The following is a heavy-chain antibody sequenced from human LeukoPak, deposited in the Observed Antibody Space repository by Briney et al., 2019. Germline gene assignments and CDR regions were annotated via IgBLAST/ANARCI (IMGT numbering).Heavy chain of an antibody. Sequence: SETLSLTCTVPGGSISSSSYYWGWIRQPPGKGLEWIGSIYYSGSTYYNPSLKSRVTISVDTSKNQFSLKLSSVTAVDTAVYYCARQLTPPFFDYWGQGTLVTVSS. J-gene: IGHJ4*02. CDR2: IYYSGST. CDR1: GGSISSSSYY. V-gene: IGHV4-39*01. CDR3: ARQLTPPFFDY.